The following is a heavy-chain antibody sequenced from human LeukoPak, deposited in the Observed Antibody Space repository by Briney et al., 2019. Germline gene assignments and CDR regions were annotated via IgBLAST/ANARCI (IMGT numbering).Heavy chain of an antibody. CDR1: GGSFSGHY. V-gene: IGHV4-34*01. CDR2: INHGGST. CDR3: ARGRYVTTRGGAAAGFLDY. Sequence: SETLSLTCAVSGGSFSGHYWNWIRQPPGKGLEWIGEINHGGSTNYNPSLTSRVTISVDTSQKQFSLRLSSVTAADTAVYYCARGRYVTTRGGAAAGFLDYWGQGTLVTVSS. D-gene: IGHD6-13*01. J-gene: IGHJ4*02.